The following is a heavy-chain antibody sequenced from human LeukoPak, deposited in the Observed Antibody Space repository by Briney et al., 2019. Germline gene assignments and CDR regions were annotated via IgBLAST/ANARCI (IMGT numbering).Heavy chain of an antibody. CDR2: ISASGTTI. CDR1: GFTFSAYS. CDR3: ARSAIAAAPDY. V-gene: IGHV3-48*04. J-gene: IGHJ4*02. Sequence: AGGSLRLSCAASGFTFSAYSMNWVRQAPGKGLEWISFISASGTTIYYADSVKGRFTISRDNAKNSLFLQMNSLRAEDTAVYYCARSAIAAAPDYWGQGTLVTVSS. D-gene: IGHD6-13*01.